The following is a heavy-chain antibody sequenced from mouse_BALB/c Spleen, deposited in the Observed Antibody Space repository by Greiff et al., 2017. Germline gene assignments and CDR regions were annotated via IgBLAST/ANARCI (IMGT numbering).Heavy chain of an antibody. J-gene: IGHJ4*01. V-gene: IGHV5-12-2*01. CDR2: ISNGGGST. Sequence: EVNVVESGGGLVQPGGSLKLSCAASGFTFSSYTMSWVRQTPEKRLEWVAYISNGGGSTYYPDTVKGRFTISRDNAKNTLYLQMSSLKSEDTAMYYCARRPYDGYYVEAMDYWGQGTSVTVSS. CDR1: GFTFSSYT. D-gene: IGHD2-3*01. CDR3: ARRPYDGYYVEAMDY.